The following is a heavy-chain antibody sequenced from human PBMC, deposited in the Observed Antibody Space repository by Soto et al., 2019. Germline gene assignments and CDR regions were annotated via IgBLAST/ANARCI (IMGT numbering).Heavy chain of an antibody. J-gene: IGHJ4*02. CDR1: GFTFSSYA. Sequence: QVQLVESGGGVVQPGRSLRLSCAASGFTFSSYAMHWVRQAPGKGLEWVAVISYDGSNKYYADSVKGRFTISRDNSKNTRYLQMNSLRAEDTAVYYCARGGYYCISTSCSPRSDYFGQGTLVTVSS. D-gene: IGHD2-2*01. CDR3: ARGGYYCISTSCSPRSDY. CDR2: ISYDGSNK. V-gene: IGHV3-30-3*01.